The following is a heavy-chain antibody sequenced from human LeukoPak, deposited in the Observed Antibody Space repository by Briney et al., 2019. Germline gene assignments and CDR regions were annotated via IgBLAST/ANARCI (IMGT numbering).Heavy chain of an antibody. CDR1: GGSMTNSY. D-gene: IGHD1-26*01. V-gene: IGHV4-59*08. CDR2: IYFTGST. CDR3: ARRRQVSYFSPFLFDL. Sequence: PSETLSLTCTVSGGSMTNSYWGWIRQPPGKGLEWLGYIYFTGSTNSNLSLKSRVTISLDTSKNQLSLRLTSVTAADTAVYYCARRRQVSYFSPFLFDLGGQGTMATVSS. J-gene: IGHJ3*01.